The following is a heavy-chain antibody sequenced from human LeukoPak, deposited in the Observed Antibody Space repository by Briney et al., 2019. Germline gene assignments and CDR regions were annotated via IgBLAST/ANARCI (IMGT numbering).Heavy chain of an antibody. CDR1: GGSISSYNW. CDR3: TRGAGWLIDY. V-gene: IGHV4-4*02. J-gene: IGHJ4*02. Sequence: SETLSLTCGVSGGSISSYNWWSWVRQSPGKGLEWIGEIFESGSTNYNPSLKSRVTISVDKSKNQFSLKLNSMTTADTAVYYCTRGAGWLIDYWGQGILVTVSS. CDR2: IFESGST. D-gene: IGHD3-16*01.